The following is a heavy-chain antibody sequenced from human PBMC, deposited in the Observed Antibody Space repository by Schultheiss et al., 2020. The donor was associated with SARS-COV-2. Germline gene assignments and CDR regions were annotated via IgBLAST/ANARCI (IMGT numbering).Heavy chain of an antibody. CDR1: GFTFDSYA. CDR3: ARDDSSGYYYGKIDY. J-gene: IGHJ4*02. Sequence: LSLTCAASGFTFDSYALHWVRQAPGKGLEWVAVISYDGSNKYYADSVKGRFTISRDNSKNTLYLQMNSLRAEDTAVYYCARDDSSGYYYGKIDYWGQGTLVTVSS. CDR2: ISYDGSNK. D-gene: IGHD3-22*01. V-gene: IGHV3-30*04.